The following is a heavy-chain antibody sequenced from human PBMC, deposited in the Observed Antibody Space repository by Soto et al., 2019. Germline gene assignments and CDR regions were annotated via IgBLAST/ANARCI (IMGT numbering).Heavy chain of an antibody. Sequence: EVQLVESGGGLVQPGGSLRLSCAASGFTFSSYWMHWVRQAPGKGLVWVSRINSDGSSTSYADSVKGRFTISRDNAKNTLYLQMNSLRAEDTAVYYCARGGVGRYCSSNSCYTWVFDYWGQGTLVTVSS. CDR1: GFTFSSYW. J-gene: IGHJ4*02. CDR3: ARGGVGRYCSSNSCYTWVFDY. D-gene: IGHD2-2*02. CDR2: INSDGSST. V-gene: IGHV3-74*01.